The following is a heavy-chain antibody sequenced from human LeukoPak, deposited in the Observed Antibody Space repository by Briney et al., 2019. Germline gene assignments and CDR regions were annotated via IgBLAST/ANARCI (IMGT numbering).Heavy chain of an antibody. J-gene: IGHJ4*02. CDR1: GFSFSSYW. D-gene: IGHD3-10*01. Sequence: GGSLRLSCAASGFSFSSYWMSWVRQAPGKGLEWVANIKQDGSEKYYVDSVKGRFTISRDNAKNSLYLQMNSLRAEDTAVYYCARDHYYGSGSYYNRWGQGTLVTVSS. CDR2: IKQDGSEK. V-gene: IGHV3-7*01. CDR3: ARDHYYGSGSYYNR.